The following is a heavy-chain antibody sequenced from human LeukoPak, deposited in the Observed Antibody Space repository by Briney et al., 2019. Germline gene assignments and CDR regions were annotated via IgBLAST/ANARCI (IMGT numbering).Heavy chain of an antibody. D-gene: IGHD7-27*01. Sequence: HAGGSLRPSCAASGFTFSDYYMDWVRQAPGKGLEWVGRIRKKANSYTTEYAASVKGRFTISRDDSKNSLYLQMNGLKTEDTAVYYCARGNRGFDYWGQGTLVTVSS. V-gene: IGHV3-72*01. CDR2: IRKKANSYTT. CDR3: ARGNRGFDY. CDR1: GFTFSDYY. J-gene: IGHJ4*02.